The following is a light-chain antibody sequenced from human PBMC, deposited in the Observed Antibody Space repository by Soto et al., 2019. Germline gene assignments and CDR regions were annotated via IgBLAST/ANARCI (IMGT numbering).Light chain of an antibody. CDR3: AAWDDSLNGLV. J-gene: IGLJ1*01. CDR2: DNN. CDR1: SSNIGINA. V-gene: IGLV1-44*01. Sequence: QPVLTQPPSASGTPRQRVTISCSGSSSNIGINAVNWYQQLPVTAPKLVIYDNNQRPSGVPDRFSGSKSGISASLAISGLQSEDEADYSCAAWDDSLNGLVFGTGTKLTVL.